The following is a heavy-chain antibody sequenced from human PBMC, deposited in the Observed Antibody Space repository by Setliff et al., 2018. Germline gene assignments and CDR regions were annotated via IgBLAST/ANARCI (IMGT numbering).Heavy chain of an antibody. J-gene: IGHJ4*02. Sequence: SETLSLTCNVSGASVSSHYWDWIRQPPGKGLEWIGFISYSGITTYNVSLKSRVSISVDTSKNQFSLRLNSVTASDTAVYYCATTGTYRYFDYWGQGTLVTVSS. CDR3: ATTGTYRYFDY. V-gene: IGHV4-59*08. D-gene: IGHD1-1*01. CDR1: GASVSSHY. CDR2: ISYSGIT.